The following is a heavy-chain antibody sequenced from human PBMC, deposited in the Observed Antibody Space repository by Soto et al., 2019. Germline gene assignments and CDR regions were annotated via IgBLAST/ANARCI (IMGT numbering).Heavy chain of an antibody. D-gene: IGHD1-26*01. CDR2: IYYSGST. CDR1: GGSISSYY. CDR3: ARAVGLGAATVGAFDI. J-gene: IGHJ3*02. Sequence: SETLSLTCTVSGGSISSYYWSWIRQPPGKGLEWIGYIYYSGSTNYNPSFKSRVTISVDTSKNQFSLKLSSVTAADTAVYYCARAVGLGAATVGAFDIWGQGTMVTVSS. V-gene: IGHV4-59*01.